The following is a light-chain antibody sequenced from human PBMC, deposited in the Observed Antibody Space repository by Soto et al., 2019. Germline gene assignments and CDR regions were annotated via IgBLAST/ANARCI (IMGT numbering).Light chain of an antibody. Sequence: QSVLTQPPSASGTPGQRVTISCSGSSSNIGSNYVYWYQQLPGTAPKLHIYRNNQRPSGVPDRFSGSKSGTSASLAISGLRSEDEADYYCAAWDDSLSVVVFGGGTKVTVL. CDR2: RNN. J-gene: IGLJ2*01. V-gene: IGLV1-47*01. CDR3: AAWDDSLSVVV. CDR1: SSNIGSNY.